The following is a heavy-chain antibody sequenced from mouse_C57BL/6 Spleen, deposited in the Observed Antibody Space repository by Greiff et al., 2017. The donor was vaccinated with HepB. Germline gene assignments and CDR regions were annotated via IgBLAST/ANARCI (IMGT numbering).Heavy chain of an antibody. CDR3: ARSGGNMDY. Sequence: AQLQQSGPELVKPGDSVKISCKASGYSFTGYFMNWVMQSHGKNLEWIGRINPYNGDTFYNQKFKGKATLTVDKSSSTTHMELRSLTAEDSAVYYCARSGGNMDYWGQGTSVTVSS. CDR1: GYSFTGYF. V-gene: IGHV1-20*01. CDR2: INPYNGDT. D-gene: IGHD1-1*02. J-gene: IGHJ4*01.